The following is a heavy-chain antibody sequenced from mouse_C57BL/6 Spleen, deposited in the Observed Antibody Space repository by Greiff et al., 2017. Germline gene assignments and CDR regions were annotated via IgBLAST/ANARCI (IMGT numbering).Heavy chain of an antibody. CDR3: ARDYYDYPYYFDY. D-gene: IGHD2-4*01. J-gene: IGHJ2*01. CDR2: ISDGGSYT. Sequence: EVMLVESGGGLVKPGGSLKLSCAASGFTFSSYAMSWVRQTPEKRLEWVATISDGGSYTYYPDNVKGRFTISRDNAKNNLYLQMSHLKSEDTAMYYCARDYYDYPYYFDYWGQGTTLTVSS. V-gene: IGHV5-4*01. CDR1: GFTFSSYA.